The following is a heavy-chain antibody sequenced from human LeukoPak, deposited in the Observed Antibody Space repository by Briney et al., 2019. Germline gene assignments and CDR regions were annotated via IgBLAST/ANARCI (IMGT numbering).Heavy chain of an antibody. V-gene: IGHV5-51*01. Sequence: GASLKISCKGSGYRFTSYWIGWVRRMPGKGLEWMGIIYPGDSDTRYSPSFQGQVTISADKSISTAYLQWSSLKASDTAMYYCARTMYYYGSGTSNWFDPWGQGTLVTVSS. CDR3: ARTMYYYGSGTSNWFDP. J-gene: IGHJ5*02. CDR2: IYPGDSDT. D-gene: IGHD3-10*01. CDR1: GYRFTSYW.